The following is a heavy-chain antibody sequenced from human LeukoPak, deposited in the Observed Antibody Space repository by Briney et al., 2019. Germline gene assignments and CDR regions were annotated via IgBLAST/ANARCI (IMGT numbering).Heavy chain of an antibody. D-gene: IGHD4-17*01. Sequence: GGSLRLSCAASGFTFSRYGMHCVRQAPGKGLEWVSSISSSSSYIYYADSVKGRFTISRDNAKNSLYLQMNSLRAEDTAVYYCARGGYGDYYFDYWGQGTLVTVSS. J-gene: IGHJ4*02. CDR3: ARGGYGDYYFDY. CDR1: GFTFSRYG. V-gene: IGHV3-21*01. CDR2: ISSSSSYI.